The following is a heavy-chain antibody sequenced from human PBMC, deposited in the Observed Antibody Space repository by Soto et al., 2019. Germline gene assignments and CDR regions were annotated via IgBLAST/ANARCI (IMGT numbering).Heavy chain of an antibody. D-gene: IGHD3-22*01. CDR2: ISRVGSTI. CDR3: ARFYYDSSGYLPSPYYYYYGMDV. Sequence: GGSLRLSCAASGFTFSSYSMSWVRRAPGKGLEWVSKISRVGSTIYYADSVKGRFTFSRDNAKNSLYLQMNSLRAEDTAVYYCARFYYDSSGYLPSPYYYYYGMDVWGQGTTVTVSS. J-gene: IGHJ6*02. CDR1: GFTFSSYS. V-gene: IGHV3-48*04.